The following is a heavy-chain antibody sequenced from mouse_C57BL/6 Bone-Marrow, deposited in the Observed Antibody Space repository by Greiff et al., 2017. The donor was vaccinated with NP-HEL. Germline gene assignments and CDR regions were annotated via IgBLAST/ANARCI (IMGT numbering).Heavy chain of an antibody. CDR2: INPNNGGT. J-gene: IGHJ1*03. V-gene: IGHV1-26*01. Sequence: VHVKQSGPELVKPGASVKISCKASGYTFTDYYMNWVKQSHGKSLEWIGDINPNNGGTSYNQKFKGKATLTVDKSSSTAYMEPRSLTSEDSAVYYCARYYYGSSYWYFDVWGTGTTVTVSS. D-gene: IGHD1-1*01. CDR1: GYTFTDYY. CDR3: ARYYYGSSYWYFDV.